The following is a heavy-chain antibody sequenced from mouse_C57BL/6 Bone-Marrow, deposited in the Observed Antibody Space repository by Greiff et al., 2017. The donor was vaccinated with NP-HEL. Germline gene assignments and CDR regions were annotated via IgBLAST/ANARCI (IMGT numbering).Heavy chain of an antibody. CDR3: ARNLGTTVVARYAMDY. Sequence: VKVVESGPGLVAPSQSLSITCTVSGFSLTSYAISWVRQPPGKGLEWLGVIWTGGGTNYNSALKSRLSISKDNSKSQVFLKMNSLQTDDTARYYCARNLGTTVVARYAMDYWGQGTSVTVSS. CDR2: IWTGGGT. CDR1: GFSLTSYA. D-gene: IGHD1-1*01. J-gene: IGHJ4*01. V-gene: IGHV2-9-1*01.